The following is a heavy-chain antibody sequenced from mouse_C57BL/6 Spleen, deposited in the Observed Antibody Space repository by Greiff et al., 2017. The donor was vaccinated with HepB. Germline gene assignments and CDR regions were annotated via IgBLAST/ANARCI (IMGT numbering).Heavy chain of an antibody. CDR3: ARNWPMDY. D-gene: IGHD4-1*01. V-gene: IGHV1-26*01. Sequence: VQLQQSGPELVKPGASVKISCKASGYTFTDYYMNWVKQSHGKSLEWIGDINPNNGGTSYNQKFKGKATLTVDKSSSTAYMELRSLTSEDSAVYYCARNWPMDYWGQGTSVTVSS. CDR2: INPNNGGT. J-gene: IGHJ4*01. CDR1: GYTFTDYY.